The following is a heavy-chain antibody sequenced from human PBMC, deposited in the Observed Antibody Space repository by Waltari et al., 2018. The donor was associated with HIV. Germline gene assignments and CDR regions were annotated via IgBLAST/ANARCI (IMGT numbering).Heavy chain of an antibody. CDR1: GFIFTDFA. CDR2: MRVGGKT. J-gene: IGHJ3*01. D-gene: IGHD3-10*01. Sequence: QLLESGGGLVEPGGSLRLSCAASGFIFTDFAMDWVRQAPGKGLGWGYGMRVGGKTFYADSVKGRFTISRDNSKNTLYLQMNSRRADDAAVYYCVKDSGRAADVFDLWGQGTMVTVSS. V-gene: IGHV3-23*01. CDR3: VKDSGRAADVFDL.